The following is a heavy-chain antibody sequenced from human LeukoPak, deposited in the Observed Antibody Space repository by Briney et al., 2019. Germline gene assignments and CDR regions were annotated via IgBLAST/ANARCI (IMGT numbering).Heavy chain of an antibody. Sequence: SETLSLTCAVYGGSFSGYYWSWIRQPPGKGLEWIGEINHSGSTNYNPSLKSRVTISVDTSKNQFSLKLTSVTAADTAVYYCASSWNDTNNYWGQGNLVTVSS. J-gene: IGHJ4*02. CDR3: ASSWNDTNNY. CDR2: INHSGST. V-gene: IGHV4-34*01. D-gene: IGHD1-1*01. CDR1: GGSFSGYY.